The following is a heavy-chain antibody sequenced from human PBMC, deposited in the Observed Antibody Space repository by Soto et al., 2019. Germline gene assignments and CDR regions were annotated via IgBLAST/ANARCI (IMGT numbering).Heavy chain of an antibody. CDR1: GYTFTSYG. CDR2: ISAYNGNT. Sequence: QVQLVQSGAEVKKPGASVKVSCKASGYTFTSYGISWVRQAPGQGLEWMGWISAYNGNTNYAQKLQGRVTMTTDTSTSTAYMGRRSLRSDDTAVYYCARGLSGSGSYYNNWFDPWGQGTLVTVSS. D-gene: IGHD3-10*01. J-gene: IGHJ5*02. V-gene: IGHV1-18*01. CDR3: ARGLSGSGSYYNNWFDP.